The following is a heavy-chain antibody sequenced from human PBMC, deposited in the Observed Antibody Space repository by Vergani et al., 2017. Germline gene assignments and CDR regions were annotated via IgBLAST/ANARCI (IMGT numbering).Heavy chain of an antibody. CDR2: VSPYNGTT. J-gene: IGHJ6*02. CDR1: GYSFINYG. CDR3: AREGFDDNIRGTYRPPTDYGMGV. Sequence: QSQLVQSGDEVKKPGASVKVSCKTSGYSFINYGISWVRQAPGQGLELLGWVSPYNGTTNYGQKIQGRVTMTTDTSTRTAHMQLRSLTFDATAVYYCAREGFDDNIRGTYRPPTDYGMGVWGQGTKVTVAS. V-gene: IGHV1-18*01. D-gene: IGHD2/OR15-2a*01.